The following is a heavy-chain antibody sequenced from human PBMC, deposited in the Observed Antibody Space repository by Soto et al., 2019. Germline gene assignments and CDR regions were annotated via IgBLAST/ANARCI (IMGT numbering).Heavy chain of an antibody. CDR1: GYTFTNYG. D-gene: IGHD6-19*01. CDR3: ARSGYSSGWYHWYFDL. Sequence: QVRLVQSGAEVKKPGASVKVSCKASGYTFTNYGVHWVRQAPGQRLEWMAWINAGNGNTQYSQKFQGRVTITRDTSATTAYLDLSSLRSEDTAVYYCARSGYSSGWYHWYFDLWGRGTLVTVSS. V-gene: IGHV1-3*01. CDR2: INAGNGNT. J-gene: IGHJ2*01.